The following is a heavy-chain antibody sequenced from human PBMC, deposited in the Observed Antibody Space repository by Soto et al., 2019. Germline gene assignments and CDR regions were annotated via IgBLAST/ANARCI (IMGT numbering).Heavy chain of an antibody. D-gene: IGHD3-16*02. CDR1: GFTFSGSG. CDR2: IRSKANGYTT. V-gene: IGHV3-73*02. Sequence: EVHLVESGGGLVQPGGSLKLSCAASGFTFSGSGMHWVRQAPGKGLEWVGRIRSKANGYTTEYATSVRGRFTISRDDAQYTASLQMDSLKAEDTGVYFCTTGLFYQADASVDYWGQGTQVIVSS. CDR3: TTGLFYQADASVDY. J-gene: IGHJ4*02.